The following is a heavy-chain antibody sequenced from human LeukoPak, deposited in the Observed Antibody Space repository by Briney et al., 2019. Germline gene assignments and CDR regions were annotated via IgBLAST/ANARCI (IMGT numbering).Heavy chain of an antibody. Sequence: SETLSLTCTVSGGSINSSTHYWGWIRQPPGKGLEWIGSIYYSGSTYYNPSLKSRVTMSVDTSKNQFSLKLSSVTAADTAVYYCARDKSGSGSYHYYFDYWGQGTLVTVSS. J-gene: IGHJ4*02. D-gene: IGHD3-10*01. CDR2: IYYSGST. CDR3: ARDKSGSGSYHYYFDY. CDR1: GGSINSSTHY. V-gene: IGHV4-39*07.